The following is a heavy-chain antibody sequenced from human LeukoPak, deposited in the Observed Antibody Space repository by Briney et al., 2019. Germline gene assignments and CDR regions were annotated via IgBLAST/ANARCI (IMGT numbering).Heavy chain of an antibody. CDR3: ARGGPYCSGGSCYPYYFDY. D-gene: IGHD2-15*01. CDR1: GGTFSSYA. J-gene: IGHJ4*02. V-gene: IGHV1-69*13. Sequence: GASVKVSCKASGGTFSSYAISWVRLAPGQGLEWMGGIIPIFGTANYAQKFQGRVTITADESTSTAYMELSSLRSEDTAVYYCARGGPYCSGGSCYPYYFDYWGQGTLVTVSS. CDR2: IIPIFGTA.